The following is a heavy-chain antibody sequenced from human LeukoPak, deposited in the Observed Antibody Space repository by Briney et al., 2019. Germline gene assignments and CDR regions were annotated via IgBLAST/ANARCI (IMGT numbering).Heavy chain of an antibody. J-gene: IGHJ4*02. V-gene: IGHV3-21*01. D-gene: IGHD4-17*01. CDR2: ISSSSSYI. Sequence: GGSPRLSCAASGFTFSSYSMNWVRQAPGKGLEWVSSISSSSSYIYYADSVKGRFTISRDNAKNSLYLQMNSLRAEDTAVYYCARHLTVTKPFDYWGQGTLVTVSS. CDR1: GFTFSSYS. CDR3: ARHLTVTKPFDY.